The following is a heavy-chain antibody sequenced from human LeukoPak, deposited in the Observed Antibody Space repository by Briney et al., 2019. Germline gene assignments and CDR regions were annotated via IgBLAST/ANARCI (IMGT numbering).Heavy chain of an antibody. CDR1: GFTVSSNY. CDR3: AGDGSVVGATWRYFDY. V-gene: IGHV3-53*01. Sequence: PGGSLRLSCAASGFTVSSNYMSWVRQAPGKGLEWVSVIYSGGSTYYADSVKGRFTISRDNSKNTLYLQMNSLRAEDTAVYYCAGDGSVVGATWRYFDYWGQGTLVTVSS. J-gene: IGHJ4*02. D-gene: IGHD1-26*01. CDR2: IYSGGST.